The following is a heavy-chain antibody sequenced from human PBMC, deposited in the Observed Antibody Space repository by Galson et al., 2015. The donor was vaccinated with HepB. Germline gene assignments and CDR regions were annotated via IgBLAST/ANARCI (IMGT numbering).Heavy chain of an antibody. CDR1: GDSVSSNSAA. CDR3: ARESRPIKIFRDAFDI. CDR2: TYYRSKWYN. D-gene: IGHD3-3*01. V-gene: IGHV6-1*01. J-gene: IGHJ3*02. Sequence: CAISGDSVSSNSAAWNWIRQSPSRGLEWLGRTYYRSKWYNDYAVSVKSRITINPDTSKNQFSLQLNSVTPEDTAVYYCARESRPIKIFRDAFDIWGQGTMVTVSS.